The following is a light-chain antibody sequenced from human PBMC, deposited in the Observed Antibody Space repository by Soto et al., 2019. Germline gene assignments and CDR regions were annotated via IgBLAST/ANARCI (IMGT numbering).Light chain of an antibody. Sequence: QSVLTQPPSASGTPGQRVTFSCSGGSSNIGINTISWYQHLPGTAPKLLIYSNNQRPSGVPDRFSGSKSGTSASLAISGLQSEDEADYYCATWDDSLNGWVFGGGTQRPS. CDR2: SNN. J-gene: IGLJ3*02. V-gene: IGLV1-44*01. CDR3: ATWDDSLNGWV. CDR1: SSNIGINT.